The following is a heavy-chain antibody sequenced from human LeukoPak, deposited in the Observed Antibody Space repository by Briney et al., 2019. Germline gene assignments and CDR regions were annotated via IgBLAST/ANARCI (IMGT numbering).Heavy chain of an antibody. CDR3: AKEGAASWAVDV. D-gene: IGHD2-21*01. CDR1: GFIFIGYG. J-gene: IGHJ6*04. CDR2: IRPDGHNK. V-gene: IGHV3-30*02. Sequence: GGSLRLSCAASGFIFIGYGMHWVRQAPGKGPEWVAFIRPDGHNKYYADSVKGRFMISRDNSKNTVDLQMNSLRGDDTAMYYCAKEGAASWAVDVWGKGTTVTVSS.